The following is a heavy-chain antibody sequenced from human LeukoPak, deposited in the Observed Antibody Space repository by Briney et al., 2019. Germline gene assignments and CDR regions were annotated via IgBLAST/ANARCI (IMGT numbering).Heavy chain of an antibody. Sequence: GGSLRLSCAASGFTFSSYWMSWVRQAPGKGLEWVANIKQDGSEKYYVDSVKGRFTISRDNAKNSLYLQMNSLRAEDTAVYYCARAVGGEGYCSAGSCYYHARYFDYWGQGTLVTVSS. CDR2: IKQDGSEK. J-gene: IGHJ4*03. CDR1: GFTFSSYW. CDR3: ARAVGGEGYCSAGSCYYHARYFDY. V-gene: IGHV3-7*01. D-gene: IGHD2-15*01.